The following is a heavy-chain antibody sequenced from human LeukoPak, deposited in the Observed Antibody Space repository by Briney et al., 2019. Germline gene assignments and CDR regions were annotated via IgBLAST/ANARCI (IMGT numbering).Heavy chain of an antibody. CDR1: GGSFSGYY. V-gene: IGHV4-34*01. D-gene: IGHD3-10*01. J-gene: IGHJ4*02. CDR3: ARDLGGYGSGSDLDY. CDR2: INHSGST. Sequence: SETLSLTCAVYGGSFSGYYWSWIRQPPGKGLEWIGEINHSGSTNYNPSLKSRVTISVDTSKNQFSLKLSSVTAADTAVYYCARDLGGYGSGSDLDYWGQGTLVTVSS.